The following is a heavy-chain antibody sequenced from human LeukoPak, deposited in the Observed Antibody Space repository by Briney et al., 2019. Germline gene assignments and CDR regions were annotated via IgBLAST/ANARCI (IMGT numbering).Heavy chain of an antibody. Sequence: PGRSLRLSCAASGFTFSSYAMHWVRQAPGKGLEWVAVISYDGSNKYYADSVKGRFTISRDNSKNTLYLQMNSLRAEDTAVYYCARDVTRRGDRHYFDYWGQGTLVTVSS. CDR1: GFTFSSYA. V-gene: IGHV3-30-3*01. CDR3: ARDVTRRGDRHYFDY. D-gene: IGHD2-21*02. J-gene: IGHJ4*02. CDR2: ISYDGSNK.